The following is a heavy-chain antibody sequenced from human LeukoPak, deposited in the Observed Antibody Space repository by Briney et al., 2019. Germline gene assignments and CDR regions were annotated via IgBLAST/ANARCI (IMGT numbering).Heavy chain of an antibody. J-gene: IGHJ1*01. CDR2: IYYSGGT. CDR3: ARSITSSWYWDFQH. CDR1: GGSMSGYF. V-gene: IGHV4-59*01. D-gene: IGHD6-13*01. Sequence: KASETLSLTCTVSGGSMSGYFWSWIRQPPGKGLEWIGYIYYSGGTNYNPSLKSRVTISVDTSKNQFSLKLSSVTAADTAVYYCARSITSSWYWDFQHWGQGTLVTVSS.